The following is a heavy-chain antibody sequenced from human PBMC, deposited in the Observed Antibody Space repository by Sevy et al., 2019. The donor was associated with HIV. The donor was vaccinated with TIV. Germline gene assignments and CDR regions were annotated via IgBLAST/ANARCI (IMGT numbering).Heavy chain of an antibody. V-gene: IGHV4-39*02. J-gene: IGHJ4*02. CDR3: AREKEWLVRLNDY. CDR2: GYYDGTT. Sequence: SETLSLTCIVSGGSISDSNYYWGWIRQPPGKGLEWIGSGYYDGTTDHNPSLKSRVTISVDTSKNPLSLKLRSVTAADTAVYYCAREKEWLVRLNDYWGQGILFTVSS. D-gene: IGHD6-19*01. CDR1: GGSISDSNYY.